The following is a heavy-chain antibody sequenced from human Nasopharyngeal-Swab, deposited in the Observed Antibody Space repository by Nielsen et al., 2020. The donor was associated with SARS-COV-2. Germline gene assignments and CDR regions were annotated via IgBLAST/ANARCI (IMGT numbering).Heavy chain of an antibody. V-gene: IGHV3-13*01. J-gene: IGHJ6*02. Sequence: GGSLRLSCAASGFTFSSYDMHWVRQATGKGLEWVSAIVTAGGTYYPGSVKGRFTISRENAKNSLYLQMNSLRAGDTAVYYCAREGYGSPLDVWGQGTTVTVSS. CDR2: IVTAGGT. CDR1: GFTFSSYD. D-gene: IGHD3-10*01. CDR3: AREGYGSPLDV.